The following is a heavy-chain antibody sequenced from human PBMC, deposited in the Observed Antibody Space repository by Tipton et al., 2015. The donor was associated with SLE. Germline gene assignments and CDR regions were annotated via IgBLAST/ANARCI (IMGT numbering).Heavy chain of an antibody. CDR2: INHSGST. J-gene: IGHJ4*02. Sequence: TLSLTCAVYGGSFSGYYWSWIRQPPGKGLEWIGEINHSGSTNYNPSLKSRVTISVDTSKNQFSLKLSSVTAADTAVYYCARGGLGRFLDYWGQGTLVTVSS. CDR1: GGSFSGYY. D-gene: IGHD3-10*01. V-gene: IGHV4-34*01. CDR3: ARGGLGRFLDY.